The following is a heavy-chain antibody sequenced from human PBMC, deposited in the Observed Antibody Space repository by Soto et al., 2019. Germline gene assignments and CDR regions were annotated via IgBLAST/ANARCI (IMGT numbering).Heavy chain of an antibody. V-gene: IGHV3-7*01. Sequence: EVQLVESGGGLVQPGGSLRLSCAASGFTFSSYWMSWVRQAPGKGLEWVANIKQDGSEKYYVDSVKGRFTISRDNAKNSLYLQRTRLRAEDTAVYYCASFPQRAGMGYYYGMDVWGQGTTVTVSS. J-gene: IGHJ6*02. D-gene: IGHD1-1*01. CDR3: ASFPQRAGMGYYYGMDV. CDR1: GFTFSSYW. CDR2: IKQDGSEK.